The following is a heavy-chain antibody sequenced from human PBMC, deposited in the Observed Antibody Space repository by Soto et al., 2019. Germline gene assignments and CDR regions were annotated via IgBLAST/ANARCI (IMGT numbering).Heavy chain of an antibody. CDR1: GGTFSSYT. CDR3: ARDRGDGGEDN. V-gene: IGHV1-69*08. CDR2: IIPILGIA. Sequence: QVQLVQSGAEVKKPGSSVKVSCKASGGTFSSYTISWVRQAPGQGLEWMGRIIPILGIANYAQKFQGRAXXKXXKSTSTACMELSRLRSEDPGVRYCARDRGDGGEDNWGQGTLVTVSS. D-gene: IGHD3-16*01. J-gene: IGHJ4*02.